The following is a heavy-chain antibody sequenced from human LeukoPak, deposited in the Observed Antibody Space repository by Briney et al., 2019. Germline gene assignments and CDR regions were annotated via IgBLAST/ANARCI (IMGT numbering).Heavy chain of an antibody. D-gene: IGHD3-22*01. J-gene: IGHJ4*02. CDR3: ARAPYYYDSSGPDGDY. CDR1: GGSISSGGYY. CDR2: IYYSGST. V-gene: IGHV4-31*03. Sequence: SETLSFTCTVSGGSISSGGYYWSWIRQHPGKGLEWIGYIYYSGSTYYNPSLKSRVTISVDTSKNQFSLKLSSVTAADTAVYYCARAPYYYDSSGPDGDYWGQGTLVTVSS.